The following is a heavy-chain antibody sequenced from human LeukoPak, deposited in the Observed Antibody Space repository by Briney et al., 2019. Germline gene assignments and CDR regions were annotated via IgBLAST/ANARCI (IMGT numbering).Heavy chain of an antibody. Sequence: PGGSLRLSCAASGFTFSSYAMSWVRQAPGKGLEWVSAISGSGGSTYYADSVKGRFTISRDNSKNTLYLQMNSLRAEDTAVYYCARILDFWSGYDYWGQGTLVTVSS. D-gene: IGHD3-3*01. CDR1: GFTFSSYA. CDR3: ARILDFWSGYDY. V-gene: IGHV3-23*01. J-gene: IGHJ4*02. CDR2: ISGSGGST.